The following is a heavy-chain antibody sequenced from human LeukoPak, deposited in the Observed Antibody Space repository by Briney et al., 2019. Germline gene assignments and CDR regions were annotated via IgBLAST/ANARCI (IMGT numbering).Heavy chain of an antibody. V-gene: IGHV4-59*01. CDR1: GGSISSYY. Sequence: SETLSLTCTVSGGSISSYYWSWIRQPPGKGLEWIGYIYYSGSTNYNPSLKSRVTISVDTSKNQFSLKLSSVTAADTAVYYCARASQLRVYYFDYWGQGTLVTVSS. J-gene: IGHJ4*02. CDR2: IYYSGST. CDR3: ARASQLRVYYFDY. D-gene: IGHD5-24*01.